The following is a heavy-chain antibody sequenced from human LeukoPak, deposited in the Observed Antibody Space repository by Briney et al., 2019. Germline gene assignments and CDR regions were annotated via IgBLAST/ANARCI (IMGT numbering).Heavy chain of an antibody. CDR2: VSSGSSTI. CDR1: GFTFSDYY. D-gene: IGHD2-15*01. CDR3: ARDGEDCSGGSCYSPDYYYYYYMDV. J-gene: IGHJ6*03. V-gene: IGHV3-11*04. Sequence: GGSLRLSCAASGFTFSDYYMSWIRQAPGKGLEWVSYVSSGSSTIYYADSVKGRFTVSRDNGKRSLYLHMNSLRAEDTAMYYCARDGEDCSGGSCYSPDYYYYYYMDVWGKGTTVTVSS.